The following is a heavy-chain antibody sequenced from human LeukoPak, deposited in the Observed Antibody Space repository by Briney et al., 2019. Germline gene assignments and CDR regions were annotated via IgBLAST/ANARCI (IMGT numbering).Heavy chain of an antibody. CDR1: GFTFSSYW. V-gene: IGHV3-30-3*01. CDR3: ARDVEVVVPAAPGD. D-gene: IGHD2-2*01. Sequence: PGGSLRLSCAASGFTFSSYWMHWVRQAPGKGLEWVAVISYDGSNKYYADSVKGRFTISRDNSKNTLYLQMNSLRAEDTAVYYCARDVEVVVPAAPGDWGQGTLVTVSS. CDR2: ISYDGSNK. J-gene: IGHJ4*02.